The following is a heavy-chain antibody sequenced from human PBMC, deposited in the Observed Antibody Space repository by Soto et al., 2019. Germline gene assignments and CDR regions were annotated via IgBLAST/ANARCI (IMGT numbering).Heavy chain of an antibody. CDR2: INVGNGNT. Sequence: QVQLVQSGTEVKKSGASMKTSCKASGYTFTSHAVHWVRQAPGQRLEWIGWINVGNGNTKYSQTFQGRVTITRDTSANTAYMELSSLGSEDTAVYYCAKRTGRYFDYWGQGTLVTVSS. D-gene: IGHD1-1*01. CDR1: GYTFTSHA. CDR3: AKRTGRYFDY. V-gene: IGHV1-3*01. J-gene: IGHJ4*02.